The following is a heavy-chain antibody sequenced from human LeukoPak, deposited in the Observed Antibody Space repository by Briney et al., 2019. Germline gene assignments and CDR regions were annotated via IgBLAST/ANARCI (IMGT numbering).Heavy chain of an antibody. CDR3: ARGGGRSWYNFDY. V-gene: IGHV3-21*01. D-gene: IGHD6-13*01. CDR1: GFTFSSYS. Sequence: PGGSLRLSCAASGFTFSSYSMNRVRQAPGKGLEWVSSITSSSSNIYYADSVKGRFTISRDNAKNSLYLQMNSLRAEDTAVYYCARGGGRSWYNFDYWGQGTLVTVSS. CDR2: ITSSSSNI. J-gene: IGHJ4*02.